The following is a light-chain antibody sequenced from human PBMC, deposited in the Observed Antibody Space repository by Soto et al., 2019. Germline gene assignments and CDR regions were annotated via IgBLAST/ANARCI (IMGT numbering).Light chain of an antibody. CDR1: PSVTSF. Sequence: EIVLTQSPATLSLSPGERATLSCRASPSVTSFLAWYQQKPGQAPRLLIYGAFNRATGIPARFSGSGSGTDFTLTISSLEPEDSAIYYCQQRNIWPPVTFGQGTRLEI. CDR3: QQRNIWPPVT. CDR2: GAF. V-gene: IGKV3-11*01. J-gene: IGKJ5*01.